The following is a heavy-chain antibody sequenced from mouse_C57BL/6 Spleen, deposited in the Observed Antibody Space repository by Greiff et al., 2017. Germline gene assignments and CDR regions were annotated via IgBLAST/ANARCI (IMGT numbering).Heavy chain of an antibody. CDR1: GFTFSSYG. CDR3: ARRPGDYAMDY. CDR2: ISSGGSYT. J-gene: IGHJ4*01. V-gene: IGHV5-6*02. Sequence: DVKLVESGGDLVKPGGSLKLSCAASGFTFSSYGMSWVRQTPDKRLEWVATISSGGSYTSYPDSVKGRFTISRDNAKNTLYLQMSSLKSEDTAMYYCARRPGDYAMDYWGQGTSVTVSS.